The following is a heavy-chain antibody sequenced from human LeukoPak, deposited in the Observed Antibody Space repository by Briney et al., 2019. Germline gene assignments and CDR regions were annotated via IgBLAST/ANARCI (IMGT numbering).Heavy chain of an antibody. Sequence: SETLSLTCTVSGYSISSGYYWGWIRQPPGKGLEWIGYIYYSGSTYYNPSLKSRVTISVDTSKNQFSLKLSSVTAADTAVYYCARLGDEYDSSGQGYWGQGTLVTVSS. D-gene: IGHD3-22*01. CDR2: IYYSGST. CDR1: GYSISSGYY. V-gene: IGHV4-38-2*02. CDR3: ARLGDEYDSSGQGY. J-gene: IGHJ4*02.